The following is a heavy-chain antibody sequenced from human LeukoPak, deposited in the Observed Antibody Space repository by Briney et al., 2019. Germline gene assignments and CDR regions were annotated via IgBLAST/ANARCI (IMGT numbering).Heavy chain of an antibody. D-gene: IGHD2-2*01. CDR3: ARDQIVVPAAIDDY. CDR1: GYSISSGYY. CDR2: IYHSGST. J-gene: IGHJ4*02. V-gene: IGHV4-38-2*02. Sequence: SETLSLTCTVSGYSISSGYYWGWIRQPPGKGLEWIGSIYHSGSTYYNPSLKSRVTISVDTSKNQFSLKLSSVTAADTAVYYCARDQIVVPAAIDDYWGQGTLVTVSS.